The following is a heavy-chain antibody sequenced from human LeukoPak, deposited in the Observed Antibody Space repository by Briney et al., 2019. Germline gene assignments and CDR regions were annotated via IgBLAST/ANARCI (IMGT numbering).Heavy chain of an antibody. CDR2: LSGSGDST. J-gene: IGHJ4*02. V-gene: IGHV3-23*01. CDR1: GLPFSRYA. D-gene: IGHD6-19*01. Sequence: GGSLRLFCAASGLPFSRYAKLWARHARGKGLEWVSDLSGSGDSTHYADSVKGRYTISRDNSKNTLYLQMNSLRAEDTAVYYCAKETYSSGWYPYFDYWGQGTLVTVSS. CDR3: AKETYSSGWYPYFDY.